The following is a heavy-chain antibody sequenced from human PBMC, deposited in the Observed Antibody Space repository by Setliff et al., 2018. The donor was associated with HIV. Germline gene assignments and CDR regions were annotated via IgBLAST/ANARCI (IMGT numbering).Heavy chain of an antibody. CDR1: GGSISSTTY. CDR3: ARTPYGEQSHFHY. Sequence: SSETLSLTCTVSGGSISSTTYWGWIRQSPGAGLEWIGNINFSGDAYNNPSLKGRVTISLDSSKNRFSLNLTSVTAADTAVYYCARTPYGEQSHFHYWGQGTLVTVSS. J-gene: IGHJ4*02. V-gene: IGHV4-39*07. D-gene: IGHD4-17*01. CDR2: INFSGDA.